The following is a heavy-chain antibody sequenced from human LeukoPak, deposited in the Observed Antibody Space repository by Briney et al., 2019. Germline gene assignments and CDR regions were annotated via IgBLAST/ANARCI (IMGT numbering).Heavy chain of an antibody. J-gene: IGHJ4*02. Sequence: SETLSLTCTVSGGSISSYYWSWIRQPPGKGLEWIGYIYYSGSTNYNPSLKSRVTISVDKSKSQFSLKLSSVTAADTAVYYCARSKDILTGYCFDYWGQGTLVTVSS. CDR3: ARSKDILTGYCFDY. D-gene: IGHD3-9*01. V-gene: IGHV4-59*01. CDR2: IYYSGST. CDR1: GGSISSYY.